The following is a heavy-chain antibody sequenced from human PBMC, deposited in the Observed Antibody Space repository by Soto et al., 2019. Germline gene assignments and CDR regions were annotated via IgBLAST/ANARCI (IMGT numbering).Heavy chain of an antibody. CDR2: IYHSGST. D-gene: IGHD3-10*01. Sequence: SETLSLTCAVSGYSISSGYYWGWIRQPPGKGLEWIGSIYHSGSTYYNPSLKSRVTISVDTSKNQFPLKLSSVTAADTAVYYCARGRNVLLWFGELLDYFDYWGQGALVTVSS. CDR1: GYSISSGYY. J-gene: IGHJ4*02. V-gene: IGHV4-38-2*01. CDR3: ARGRNVLLWFGELLDYFDY.